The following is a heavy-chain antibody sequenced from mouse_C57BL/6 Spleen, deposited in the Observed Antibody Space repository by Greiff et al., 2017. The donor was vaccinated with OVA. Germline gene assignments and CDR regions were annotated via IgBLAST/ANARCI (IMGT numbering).Heavy chain of an antibody. D-gene: IGHD2-4*01. Sequence: EVMLVESGGGLVKPGGSLKLSCAASGFTFSDYGMHWVRQAPEKGLEWVAYISSGSSTIYYGDTVKGRFTISRDNAKNTLFLQMTSLRSEDTAMYYCARGDLYYDYGFAYWGQGTLVTVSA. V-gene: IGHV5-17*01. CDR2: ISSGSSTI. CDR3: ARGDLYYDYGFAY. J-gene: IGHJ3*01. CDR1: GFTFSDYG.